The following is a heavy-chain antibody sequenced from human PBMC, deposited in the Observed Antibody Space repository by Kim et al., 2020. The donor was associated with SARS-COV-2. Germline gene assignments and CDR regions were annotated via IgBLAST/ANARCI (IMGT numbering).Heavy chain of an antibody. D-gene: IGHD6-13*01. CDR1: GFTFSSYA. V-gene: IGHV3-23*01. CDR2: ISGSGYNT. Sequence: GGSLRLSCAASGFTFSSYAMTWVRQAPGKGLEWVSAISGSGYNTYYADSVRGRFTISRDSSQNTVFLQVTSLRDDDTAVCYCAKDRAAAAGTGQFDYWGQGTLVTVSS. J-gene: IGHJ4*02. CDR3: AKDRAAAAGTGQFDY.